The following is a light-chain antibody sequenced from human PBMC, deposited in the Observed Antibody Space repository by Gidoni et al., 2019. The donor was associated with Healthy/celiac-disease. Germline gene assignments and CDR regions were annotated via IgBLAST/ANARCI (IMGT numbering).Light chain of an antibody. CDR3: QQFNNYPLT. CDR2: DAS. J-gene: IGKJ5*01. V-gene: IGKV1D-13*01. CDR1: QGISSA. Sequence: AIQLTQSPSSLSASVGDRVTITCRASQGISSALAWYQQKPGKAPKLLIYDASSLESGVPSRFSGSGSVTDFTLTISSLQPEDFATYYCQQFNNYPLTFGQXTRLEIK.